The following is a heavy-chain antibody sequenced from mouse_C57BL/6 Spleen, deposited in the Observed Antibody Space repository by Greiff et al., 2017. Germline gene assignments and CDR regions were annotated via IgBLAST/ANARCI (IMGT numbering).Heavy chain of an antibody. CDR3: ARWDDYDYFDY. CDR2: IDPSDSYT. Sequence: QVQLQQPGAELVKPGASVKLSCKASGYTFTSYWMQWVKQRPGQGLEWIGEIDPSDSYTNYNQKFKGKATLTVDTSSSTAYMQLSSLTSADSAVYYCARWDDYDYFDYWGQGTTLTVSS. V-gene: IGHV1-50*01. CDR1: GYTFTSYW. J-gene: IGHJ2*01. D-gene: IGHD2-4*01.